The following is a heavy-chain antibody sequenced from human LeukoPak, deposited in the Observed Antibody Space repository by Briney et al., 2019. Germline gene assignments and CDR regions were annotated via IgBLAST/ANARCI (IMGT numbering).Heavy chain of an antibody. V-gene: IGHV4-34*01. Sequence: SETLSLTCAVYGGSFSGYYWSWIRQPPGKGQEWSGEINHSGSTNYNPSLKSQVTISVATSKNQFSLKLSSVTAADTAVYYCARGRSNIVVVVAATHFDYWGQGTLVTVSS. D-gene: IGHD2-15*01. CDR3: ARGRSNIVVVVAATHFDY. CDR2: INHSGST. CDR1: GGSFSGYY. J-gene: IGHJ4*02.